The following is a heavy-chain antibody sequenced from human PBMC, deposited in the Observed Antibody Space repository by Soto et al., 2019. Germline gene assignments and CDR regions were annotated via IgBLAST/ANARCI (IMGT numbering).Heavy chain of an antibody. CDR3: AREGLTGTIGLYYYYGMDV. J-gene: IGHJ6*02. CDR1: GGSFSGYY. D-gene: IGHD1-7*01. CDR2: VNHSGST. Sequence: SETLSLTCDVYGGSFSGYYWSWIRQPPGKGLEWIGEVNHSGSTNYNPSLKSRVTISVDTSKNQFSLKLSSVTAADTAVYYCAREGLTGTIGLYYYYGMDVWGQGTTVTVSS. V-gene: IGHV4-34*01.